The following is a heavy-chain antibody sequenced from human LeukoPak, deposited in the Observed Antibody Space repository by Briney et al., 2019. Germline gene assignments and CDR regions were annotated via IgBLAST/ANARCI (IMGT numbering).Heavy chain of an antibody. V-gene: IGHV3-21*01. CDR1: GFTFSSYS. D-gene: IGHD3-22*01. J-gene: IGHJ4*02. CDR2: ISSSSSYI. Sequence: PGGSLRLSCAASGFTFSSYSMNWVRQAPGKGLEGVSSISSSSSYIYYADSVKGRFTISRDNAKNSLYLQMNSLRAEDTAVYYCARAPEYYYDSSGYYEFDYWGQGTLVTVSS. CDR3: ARAPEYYYDSSGYYEFDY.